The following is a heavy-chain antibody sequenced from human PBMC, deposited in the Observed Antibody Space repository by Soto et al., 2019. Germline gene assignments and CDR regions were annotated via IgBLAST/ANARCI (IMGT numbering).Heavy chain of an antibody. CDR2: TYYRSKWFH. V-gene: IGHV6-1*01. CDR3: ARGNALDV. CDR1: GDSVSSDMTS. D-gene: IGHD3-10*01. Sequence: QGQLQQSGPGLVKPSQTLSLTCAISGDSVSSDMTSWNWIRQSPSRGLEWLGRTYYRSKWFHDYAASVKSRITINPDTSKNHFSLELNSMTPEDTALYYCARGNALDVWGHGTVVTVSS. J-gene: IGHJ3*01.